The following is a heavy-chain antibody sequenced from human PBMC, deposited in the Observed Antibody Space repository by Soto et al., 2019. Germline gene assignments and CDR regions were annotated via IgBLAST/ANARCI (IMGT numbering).Heavy chain of an antibody. V-gene: IGHV3-9*01. Sequence: DVQLVESGGGLVQPGRSLRLSCAASGFTFDGYAMHWVRQAPGKGLEWVSGISWNSGSIGYADSVKGRFTISRDNAKNSLYLQMNSLRAEDTALSYCAKDMYSKYVYFDYWGQGTLVTVSS. CDR1: GFTFDGYA. D-gene: IGHD6-13*01. J-gene: IGHJ4*02. CDR2: ISWNSGSI. CDR3: AKDMYSKYVYFDY.